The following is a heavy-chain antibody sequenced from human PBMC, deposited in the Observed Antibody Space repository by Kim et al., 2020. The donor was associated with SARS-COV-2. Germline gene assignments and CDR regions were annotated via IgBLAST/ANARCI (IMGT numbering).Heavy chain of an antibody. CDR2: IGTAGDT. J-gene: IGHJ6*02. D-gene: IGHD4-17*01. CDR1: GFTFSSYD. Sequence: GGSLRLSCAASGFTFSSYDMHWVRQATGKGLEWVSAIGTAGDTSYPGSVKGRFTISRENAKNSLYLQMNSLRAGDTAVYYCARADYGGNYYYYYGMDVWGQGTTVTVSS. CDR3: ARADYGGNYYYYYGMDV. V-gene: IGHV3-13*01.